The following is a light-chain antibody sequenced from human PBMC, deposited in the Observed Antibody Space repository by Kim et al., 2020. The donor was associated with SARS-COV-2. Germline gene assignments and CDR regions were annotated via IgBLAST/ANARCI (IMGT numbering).Light chain of an antibody. CDR2: DVS. CDR3: CSYAGSYTVV. V-gene: IGLV2-11*01. Sequence: GQSVTISCTGASSDVGGYNSVSGYQQHPGKAPKRMVYDVSKRPSGVPDRFSSSKSGNTASLTVSGLQAEDEADYYCCSYAGSYTVVFGGGTQLTVL. J-gene: IGLJ2*01. CDR1: SSDVGGYNS.